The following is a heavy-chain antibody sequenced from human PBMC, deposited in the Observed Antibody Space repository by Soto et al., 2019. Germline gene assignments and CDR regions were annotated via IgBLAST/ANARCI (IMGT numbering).Heavy chain of an antibody. CDR1: GGSFSGYY. Sequence: QVQLQQWGAGLLKPSETLSLTCAVYGGSFSGYYWSWIRQPPGKGLEWIGEINHSGSTNYNPSLKSRVTISVDTSKNQFSLKLSSVTAADTAVYYCTGYCSGGSCCSLGSYYYYYGMDVWGQGTTVTVSS. CDR3: TGYCSGGSCCSLGSYYYYYGMDV. J-gene: IGHJ6*02. D-gene: IGHD2-15*01. V-gene: IGHV4-34*01. CDR2: INHSGST.